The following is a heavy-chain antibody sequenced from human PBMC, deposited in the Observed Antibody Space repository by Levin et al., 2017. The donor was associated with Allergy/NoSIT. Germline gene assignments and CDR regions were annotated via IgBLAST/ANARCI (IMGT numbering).Heavy chain of an antibody. CDR3: ATDRGDYDSSGYYSH. J-gene: IGHJ4*02. CDR2: IKQDGSEK. D-gene: IGHD3-22*01. Sequence: GESLKISCAASGFSFSNFWMTWVRQAPGKGLEWVANIKQDGSEKYYVDSVKGRFTVSRDNTKNSLYLQMNSLRAEDTAVYYCATDRGDYDSSGYYSHWGQGTLVTVSS. V-gene: IGHV3-7*01. CDR1: GFSFSNFW.